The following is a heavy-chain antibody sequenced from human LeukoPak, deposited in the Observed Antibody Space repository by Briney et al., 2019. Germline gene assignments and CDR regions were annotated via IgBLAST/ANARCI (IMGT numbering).Heavy chain of an antibody. Sequence: SETLSLTCAVYDGSFSGYYCSWLRQVPGKGLEWIGEIDHSGNTNYNPSLKSRVTISVDTSKNQFSLKLYSVTAADTAVYYCARGQVAARLAHWGQGTLVTVSS. D-gene: IGHD6-6*01. CDR2: IDHSGNT. CDR3: ARGQVAARLAH. V-gene: IGHV4-34*01. CDR1: DGSFSGYY. J-gene: IGHJ4*02.